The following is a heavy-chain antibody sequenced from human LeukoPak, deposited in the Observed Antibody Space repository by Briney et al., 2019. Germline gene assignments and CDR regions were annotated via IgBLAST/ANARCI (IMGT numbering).Heavy chain of an antibody. Sequence: SETLSLTCTVSGGSISSYYWSWIRQPPGKGLEWIGDIYYSGSTDYNPSLKSRVTISVDTSKNQFSLKLSSVTAADTAVYYCAREFFDYWGQGTLVTVSS. V-gene: IGHV4-59*01. CDR3: AREFFDY. CDR2: IYYSGST. CDR1: GGSISSYY. J-gene: IGHJ4*02.